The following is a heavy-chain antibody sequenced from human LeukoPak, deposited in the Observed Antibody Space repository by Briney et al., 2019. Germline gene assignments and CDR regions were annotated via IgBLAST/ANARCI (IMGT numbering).Heavy chain of an antibody. CDR2: IYYSGST. CDR3: ASLIAAALRGAFDI. D-gene: IGHD6-13*01. CDR1: GGSISSSSYY. V-gene: IGHV4-39*01. Sequence: SETLSLTCTVSGGSISSSSYYWGWIRQPPGKGLEWIGSIYYSGSTYYNPSLRSRVTISVDTSKNQFSLKLSTVTAADTAVYYCASLIAAALRGAFDIWGQGTMVTVSS. J-gene: IGHJ3*02.